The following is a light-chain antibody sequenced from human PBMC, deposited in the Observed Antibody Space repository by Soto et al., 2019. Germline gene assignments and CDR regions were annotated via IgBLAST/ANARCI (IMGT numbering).Light chain of an antibody. J-gene: IGKJ1*01. CDR2: GAA. CDR3: QQYNNWPRT. Sequence: DIVMTQSPVTLSVSPGDRATLSCRASQSVGHNLAWFQQKPGQAPRLLIYGAADWATGIPDKFSGSGFGTEFTLTISSLPSEDFAVCYCQQYNNWPRTFGQENKV. CDR1: QSVGHN. V-gene: IGKV3-15*01.